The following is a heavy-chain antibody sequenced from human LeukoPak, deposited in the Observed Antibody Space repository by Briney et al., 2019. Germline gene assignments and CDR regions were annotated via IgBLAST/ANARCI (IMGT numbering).Heavy chain of an antibody. D-gene: IGHD2-15*01. CDR3: ARNVGPEGLPDYFVY. Sequence: SETLSLTCTVSGGSISSYYWSWIRQPPGKGLEWIGYIYYSGGTNYNPSLKSRVTISVDTSKNQFSLKLSSVTPADTAVYYCARNVGPEGLPDYFVYWGQGTLVTVSS. V-gene: IGHV4-59*08. CDR2: IYYSGGT. J-gene: IGHJ4*02. CDR1: GGSISSYY.